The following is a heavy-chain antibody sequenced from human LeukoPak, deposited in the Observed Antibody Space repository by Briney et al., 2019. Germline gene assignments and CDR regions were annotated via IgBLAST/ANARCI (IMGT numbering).Heavy chain of an antibody. V-gene: IGHV1-24*01. D-gene: IGHD6-19*01. J-gene: IGHJ1*01. CDR3: ATHIAVAASGGAEYFQH. Sequence: ASVKVSCKVSGYTLTELSMHWVRQAPGKGLEWMGGFDPEDGETIYAQKFQGRVTMTEDTSTDTAYMGLSSLRSEDTAVYYCATHIAVAASGGAEYFQHWGQGTLVTVSS. CDR2: FDPEDGET. CDR1: GYTLTELS.